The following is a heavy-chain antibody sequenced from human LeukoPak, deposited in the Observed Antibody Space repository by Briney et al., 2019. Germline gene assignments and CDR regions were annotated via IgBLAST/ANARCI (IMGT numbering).Heavy chain of an antibody. D-gene: IGHD3-22*01. V-gene: IGHV3-23*01. CDR1: AFTFSNHA. Sequence: GGSLRLSCAGSAFTFSNHAMSWVRQTPGKGLEWVSGISAGGGSTLHADSVKGRLTISRDNSKNTLYLHMDSLRVEDTAVYFCVYYDSSGYYYGRLRYWGQGTPVTVSS. J-gene: IGHJ4*02. CDR2: ISAGGGST. CDR3: VYYDSSGYYYGRLRY.